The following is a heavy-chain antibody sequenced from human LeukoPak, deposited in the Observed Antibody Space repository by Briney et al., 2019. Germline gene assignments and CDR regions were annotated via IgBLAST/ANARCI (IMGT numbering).Heavy chain of an antibody. V-gene: IGHV3-21*06. CDR2: ISGTRNFI. Sequence: PGGSLRLSCAASGFTFSRYTIPWVRQTTGRGLEWVSSISGTRNFIFYAESLKGRFTISRDNANNSVYLQMDTLRAEDTAVYYCARVINGYIDYWGQGTLVTVSS. CDR1: GFTFSRYT. J-gene: IGHJ4*02. D-gene: IGHD2-8*01. CDR3: ARVINGYIDY.